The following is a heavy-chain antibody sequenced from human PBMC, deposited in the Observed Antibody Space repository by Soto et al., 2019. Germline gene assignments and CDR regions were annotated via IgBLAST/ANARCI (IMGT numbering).Heavy chain of an antibody. Sequence: QVQLQESGPGLVKPSGTLSLTCAVSGGSFTSNNWWTWVRQPPGQGLEWLGEIYRTGSTNYNPSLKSRVTISLDKSENQLSLKVTSLTAADTAVYYCASRDPGTSVDYWGQGTLVTVSS. J-gene: IGHJ4*02. CDR2: IYRTGST. D-gene: IGHD1-7*01. CDR3: ASRDPGTSVDY. V-gene: IGHV4-4*02. CDR1: GGSFTSNNW.